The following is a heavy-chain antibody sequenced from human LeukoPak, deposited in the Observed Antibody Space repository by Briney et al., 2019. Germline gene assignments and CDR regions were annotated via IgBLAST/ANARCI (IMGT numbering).Heavy chain of an antibody. V-gene: IGHV4-34*01. J-gene: IGHJ6*02. CDR3: ARDGGYSYGYYYYGMDV. CDR2: INHSGST. Sequence: PSETLSLTCAVYGGSFSGYYWSWIRQPPGKGLEWIGEINHSGSTNYNPSLKSRVTISVDTSKNQFSLKLSSVTAADTAVYYCARDGGYSYGYYYYGMDVWGQGTTVTVSS. D-gene: IGHD5-18*01. CDR1: GGSFSGYY.